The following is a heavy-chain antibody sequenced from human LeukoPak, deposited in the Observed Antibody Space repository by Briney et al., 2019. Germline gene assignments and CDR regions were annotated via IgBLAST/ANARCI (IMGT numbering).Heavy chain of an antibody. V-gene: IGHV3-30*18. CDR2: ISYDGSNK. CDR1: GFTFSTYG. J-gene: IGHJ4*02. D-gene: IGHD1-26*01. Sequence: PGRSLRLSCAASGFTFSTYGMHWVRQAPGKGLEWVAVISYDGSNKYYADSVKGRFTISRDNSKNTLYLQMNSLRAEDTAVYYCAKDGAYRHPSIVGATTPDYWGQGTLVTASS. CDR3: AKDGAYRHPSIVGATTPDY.